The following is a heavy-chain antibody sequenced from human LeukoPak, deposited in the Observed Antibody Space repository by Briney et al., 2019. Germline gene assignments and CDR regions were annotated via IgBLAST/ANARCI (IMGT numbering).Heavy chain of an antibody. J-gene: IGHJ4*02. D-gene: IGHD6-6*01. CDR3: ARGYSSSSGRPDY. V-gene: IGHV4-59*08. CDR1: GGSISSYY. CDR2: IYYSGST. Sequence: PSETLSLTCTVSGGSISSYYWSWIRQPPGKGLEGIGYIYYSGSTNYNPSLKSRVTISVDTSKKQFSLKLSSVTAADTAVYYCARGYSSSSGRPDYWGQGTLVTVSS.